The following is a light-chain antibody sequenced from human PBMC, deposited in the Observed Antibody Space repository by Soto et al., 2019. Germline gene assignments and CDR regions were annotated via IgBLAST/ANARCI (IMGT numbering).Light chain of an antibody. Sequence: DIVMTQSPLSLPVTPGEPASISCRSSQSLLHSNGVNYLDWFLQKPGQSPQVLIYLGSNRASGVPDRFSGSGSGTDFTLKISRVEVEDVGVYYCMQSLRTPHTFGQGTKLEIK. CDR2: LGS. CDR1: QSLLHSNGVNY. CDR3: MQSLRTPHT. J-gene: IGKJ2*01. V-gene: IGKV2-28*01.